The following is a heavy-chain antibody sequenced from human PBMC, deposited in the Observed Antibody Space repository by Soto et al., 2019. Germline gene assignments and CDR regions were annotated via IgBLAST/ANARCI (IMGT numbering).Heavy chain of an antibody. J-gene: IGHJ4*02. CDR2: IYYSGST. Sequence: SETLSLTCTVSGGSISSYYWSWIRQPPGKGLEWIGYIYYSGSTNYNPSLKSRVTISADTSKNQFSLKLSSVTAADTAVYYCARDPGYSSGWGPFDYWGQGTLVTVSS. CDR1: GGSISSYY. V-gene: IGHV4-59*01. CDR3: ARDPGYSSGWGPFDY. D-gene: IGHD6-19*01.